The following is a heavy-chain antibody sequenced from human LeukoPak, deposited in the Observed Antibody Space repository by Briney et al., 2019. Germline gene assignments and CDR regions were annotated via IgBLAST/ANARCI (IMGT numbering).Heavy chain of an antibody. V-gene: IGHV4-61*02. Sequence: SQTLSLTCTVSGGSISSGSYYWSWIRQPAGKGLEWIGRIFTSGSTNYNPSLKSRVTISVDTSKNQFSLKLSSVTAADTAVYYCARVGIAVAGTIDYWGQGTLVTVSS. CDR2: IFTSGST. D-gene: IGHD6-19*01. CDR3: ARVGIAVAGTIDY. CDR1: GGSISSGSYY. J-gene: IGHJ4*02.